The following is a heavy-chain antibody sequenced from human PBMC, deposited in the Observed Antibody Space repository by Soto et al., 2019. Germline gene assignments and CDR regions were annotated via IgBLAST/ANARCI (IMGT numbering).Heavy chain of an antibody. D-gene: IGHD3-22*01. J-gene: IGHJ6*02. Sequence: SETLSLTCTVSGGSISSYYWSWIRQPPGKGLEWIGYIYYSGSTNYNPSHKSRVTISVDTSKNQFSLKLSSVTAADTAVYYCARSVVTYYYYYGMDVWGQGTTVTVSS. CDR3: ARSVVTYYYYYGMDV. CDR1: GGSISSYY. CDR2: IYYSGST. V-gene: IGHV4-59*01.